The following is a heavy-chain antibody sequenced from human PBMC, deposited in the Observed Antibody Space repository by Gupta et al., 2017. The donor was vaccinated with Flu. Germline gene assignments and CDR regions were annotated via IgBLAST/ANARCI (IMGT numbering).Heavy chain of an antibody. V-gene: IGHV4-59*08. D-gene: IGHD3-3*02. J-gene: IGHJ3*02. CDR3: ARHSLTGAFGFDI. Sequence: QVQLQESGPGLVKPSETLSLTCTVSGDSISFYWSWIRQPPGKGLEWIGQIYYSGSTSYNPSLRSRVTISVDTSKNNLSLKLSSVTAADTAVYYCARHSLTGAFGFDIWGQGAVVTVSS. CDR2: IYYSGST. CDR1: GDSISFY.